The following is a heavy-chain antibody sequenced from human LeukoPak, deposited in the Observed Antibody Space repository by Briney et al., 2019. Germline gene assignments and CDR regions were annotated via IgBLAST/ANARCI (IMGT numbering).Heavy chain of an antibody. CDR2: INPDSGFI. D-gene: IGHD3-16*01. CDR3: APAAEAYTSWWKV. CDR1: GYKFTDDY. J-gene: IGHJ4*02. V-gene: IGHV1-2*02. Sequence: ASVKVPCKASGYKFTDDYMHWVRQAPGQGLEFMGWINPDSGFINYAQKFKGRVTMTRDTSISTAYLEVRSLTSDDTAAYYCAPAAEAYTSWWKVWGQGTLVTVSS.